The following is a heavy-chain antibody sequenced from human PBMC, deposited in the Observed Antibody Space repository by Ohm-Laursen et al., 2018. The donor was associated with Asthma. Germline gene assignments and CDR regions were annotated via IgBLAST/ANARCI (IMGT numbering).Heavy chain of an antibody. CDR1: GFTFSSYS. Sequence: SLRLSCSASGFTFSSYSMNWVRQAPGKGLEWVSYISSSSSTIYYADSVKGRFTISRDNAKNPLYLQMNSLRAEDTAVYYCARDTYYDFWSGYSSQFDYWGQGTLVTVSS. J-gene: IGHJ4*02. D-gene: IGHD3-3*01. CDR2: ISSSSSTI. CDR3: ARDTYYDFWSGYSSQFDY. V-gene: IGHV3-48*01.